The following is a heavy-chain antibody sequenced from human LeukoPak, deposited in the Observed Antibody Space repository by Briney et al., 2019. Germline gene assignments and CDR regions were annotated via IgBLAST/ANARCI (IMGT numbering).Heavy chain of an antibody. CDR3: ASIYYYDSAPFDP. Sequence: SETLSLTCTISGGSVSSYYWTWIRQPAGKGLEWIGRIYSSGSTNYNPSLKSRVTISVDTSKNQFSLKLSSVTAADTAVYYCASIYYYDSAPFDPWGQGTLVTVSS. V-gene: IGHV4-4*07. J-gene: IGHJ5*02. CDR1: GGSVSSYY. CDR2: IYSSGST. D-gene: IGHD3-22*01.